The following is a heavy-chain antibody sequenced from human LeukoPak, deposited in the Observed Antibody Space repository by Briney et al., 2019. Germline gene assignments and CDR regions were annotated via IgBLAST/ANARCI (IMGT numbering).Heavy chain of an antibody. J-gene: IGHJ4*02. CDR2: INEDGSTT. CDR1: GFTFSSNW. Sequence: GGSLRLSCAASGFTFSSNWMHWVRQAPGKGLVWVSRINEDGSTTNYADSVKGRSTIFRDNAKNTLYLQMNSLRAEGTAVYYCVRDLGGRSGHWGQGTLVTVSS. D-gene: IGHD1-26*01. CDR3: VRDLGGRSGH. V-gene: IGHV3-74*01.